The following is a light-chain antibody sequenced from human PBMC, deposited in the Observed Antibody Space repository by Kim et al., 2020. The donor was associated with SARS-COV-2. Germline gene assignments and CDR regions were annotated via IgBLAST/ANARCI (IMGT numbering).Light chain of an antibody. J-gene: IGKJ1*01. V-gene: IGKV3-15*01. CDR1: ESITSN. Sequence: DIVMTQSPATLSVSPGERATLSCRASESITSNLAWYQHRPGQAPRLLIYAASMRATGIPARFSGSGSGTEFTLTISSLQSEDFAVYYCQQYNNWPPWTFGQGTKVDIK. CDR2: AAS. CDR3: QQYNNWPPWT.